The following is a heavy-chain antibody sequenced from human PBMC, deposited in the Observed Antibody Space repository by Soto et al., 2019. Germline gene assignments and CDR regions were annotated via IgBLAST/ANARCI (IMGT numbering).Heavy chain of an antibody. CDR1: GGSISSYY. CDR2: IYYSGST. J-gene: IGHJ6*02. CDR3: ARDHLPAPGYYYYGMDV. Sequence: QVQLQESGPGLVKPSETLSLTCTVSGGSISSYYWSWIRQPPGKGLEWIGYIYYSGSTNYNPSLKSRVTISVDTSKKQFSLKLSSVTAADTAVYYCARDHLPAPGYYYYGMDVWGQGTTVTVSS. D-gene: IGHD2-2*01. V-gene: IGHV4-59*01.